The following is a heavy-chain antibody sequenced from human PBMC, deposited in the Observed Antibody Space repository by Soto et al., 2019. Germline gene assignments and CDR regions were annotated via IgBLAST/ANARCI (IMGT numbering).Heavy chain of an antibody. CDR1: GYTFNSYD. J-gene: IGHJ5*02. D-gene: IGHD6-13*01. CDR2: MNPNSGNT. Sequence: GASVKVSCKASGYTFNSYDINSVRQATGQGLEWMGWMNPNSGNTGYAQKFQGRVTMTRNTSISTAYMELSSLRSEDTAVYYCARQRIAAAGNWFDPWGQGTLVTVSS. V-gene: IGHV1-8*01. CDR3: ARQRIAAAGNWFDP.